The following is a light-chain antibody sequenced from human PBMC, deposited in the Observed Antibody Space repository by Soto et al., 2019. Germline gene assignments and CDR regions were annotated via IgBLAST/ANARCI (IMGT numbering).Light chain of an antibody. V-gene: IGKV3-15*01. CDR2: DAS. Sequence: EIEMTQSPATLSVSPGEEATLSCRASQSVSSNLAWYQQKPGQAPRLLIYDASTRATGIPARFSGSGSGTEFTLTINRLEPEDFAVYYCQEFASNFGGGTKVEIK. CDR1: QSVSSN. CDR3: QEFASN. J-gene: IGKJ4*01.